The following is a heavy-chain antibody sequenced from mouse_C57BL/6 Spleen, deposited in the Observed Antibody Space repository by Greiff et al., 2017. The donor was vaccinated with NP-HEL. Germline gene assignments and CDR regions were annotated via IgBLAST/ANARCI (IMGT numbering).Heavy chain of an antibody. CDR1: GYTFTSYW. J-gene: IGHJ3*01. CDR2: IHPNSGST. D-gene: IGHD1-1*01. Sequence: QVHVKQPGAELVKPGASVKLSCKASGYTFTSYWMHWVKQRPGQGLEWIGMIHPNSGSTNYNEKFKSKATLTVDKSSSTAYMQLSSLTSEDSAVYYCARSTTVVATPFAYWGQGTLVTVSA. V-gene: IGHV1-64*01. CDR3: ARSTTVVATPFAY.